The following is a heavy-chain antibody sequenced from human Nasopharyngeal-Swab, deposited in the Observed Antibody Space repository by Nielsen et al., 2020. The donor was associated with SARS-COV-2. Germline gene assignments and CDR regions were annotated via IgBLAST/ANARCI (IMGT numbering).Heavy chain of an antibody. CDR1: GFTFSTYA. CDR3: ARPRRELRVYYGMDV. D-gene: IGHD1-7*01. Sequence: GESLKISCAASGFTFSTYAMNWVRQAPGTGLEWVAVISYDGPNKYYADSVKGRFTVSRDNSKNTLYLQMNSLRAEDTAVYYCARPRRELRVYYGMDVWGQGTTVTVSS. V-gene: IGHV3-30-3*01. CDR2: ISYDGPNK. J-gene: IGHJ6*02.